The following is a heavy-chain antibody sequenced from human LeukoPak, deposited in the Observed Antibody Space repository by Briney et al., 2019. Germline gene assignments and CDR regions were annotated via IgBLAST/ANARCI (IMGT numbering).Heavy chain of an antibody. V-gene: IGHV4-39*07. CDR3: ARVYSSSEEYYFDY. D-gene: IGHD6-13*01. Sequence: SETLSLTCTVSGGSISSGGYYRSWIRQPPGKGLEWIGSIYYSGSTYYNPSLKSRVTISVDTSKNQFSLKLSSVTAADTAVYYCARVYSSSEEYYFDYWGQGTLVTVSS. CDR1: GGSISSGGYY. CDR2: IYYSGST. J-gene: IGHJ4*02.